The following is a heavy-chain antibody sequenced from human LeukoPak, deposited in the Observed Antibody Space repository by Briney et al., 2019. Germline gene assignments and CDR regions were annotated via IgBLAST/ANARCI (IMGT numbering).Heavy chain of an antibody. V-gene: IGHV4-4*07. Sequence: SETLSLTCTVSGGSISSYYWSWIRQPAGKGLEWIGRIYTSGSTNYNPSLKSRVTMSVDTSKNQFSLKLSSVTAADTAVYYCARDGMVRGVITNWSDPWGQGTLVTVSS. CDR2: IYTSGST. J-gene: IGHJ5*02. CDR1: GGSISSYY. CDR3: ARDGMVRGVITNWSDP. D-gene: IGHD3-10*01.